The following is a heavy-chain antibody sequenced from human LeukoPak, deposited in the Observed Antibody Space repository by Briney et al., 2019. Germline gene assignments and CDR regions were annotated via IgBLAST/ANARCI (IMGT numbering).Heavy chain of an antibody. CDR2: IYSGGST. Sequence: GGSLRLSCAASGFTVSSNYISWVRQAPGKWLEWVSVIYSGGSTYYADSVKGRFTISRDNSKNTLYVQMNSLRAEDTAVYYCARMTPMNAFEIWGQGTMVTVSS. CDR3: ARMTPMNAFEI. V-gene: IGHV3-53*01. CDR1: GFTVSSNY. J-gene: IGHJ3*02.